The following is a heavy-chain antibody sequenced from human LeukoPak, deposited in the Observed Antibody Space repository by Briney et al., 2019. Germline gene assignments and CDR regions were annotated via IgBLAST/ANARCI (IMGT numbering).Heavy chain of an antibody. Sequence: GGSLRLSCAASGFTFSTYAMTWVRQAPGKGLEWVSTVSTSGGDTYYADSVKGRFIISRDNSKNTLYVQMNSLRVEDTAVYYCAKVAAAGGNWFDPWGQGTLVTVSS. V-gene: IGHV3-23*01. CDR1: GFTFSTYA. CDR2: VSTSGGDT. CDR3: AKVAAAGGNWFDP. D-gene: IGHD6-13*01. J-gene: IGHJ5*02.